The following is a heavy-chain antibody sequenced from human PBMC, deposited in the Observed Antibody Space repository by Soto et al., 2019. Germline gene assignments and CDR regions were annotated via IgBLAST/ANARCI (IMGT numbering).Heavy chain of an antibody. CDR3: ARAPTEGPSDP. CDR2: ISAYNGNT. V-gene: IGHV1-18*04. J-gene: IGHJ5*02. Sequence: ASVKVSCTASGYTFTGYYMHWVRQAPGQGLEWMGWISAYNGNTNYAQKLQGRVTMTTDTSTSTAYMELRSLRSDDTAVYYCARAPTEGPSDPWGQGTLVTVSS. CDR1: GYTFTGYY.